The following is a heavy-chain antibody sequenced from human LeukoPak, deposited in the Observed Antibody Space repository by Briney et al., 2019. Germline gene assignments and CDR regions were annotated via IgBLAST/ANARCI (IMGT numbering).Heavy chain of an antibody. CDR3: ARDSRYCSGGSCYFYVFDY. J-gene: IGHJ4*02. CDR2: ISVYSGNT. V-gene: IGHV1-18*04. D-gene: IGHD2-15*01. Sequence: ASVKASCKTSGYTFTSYGLSWVRQAPGQGLEWMGWISVYSGNTNYAQKFQGRVTMTTDTSTSTAYMDLRSLRSDDTAVYYCARDSRYCSGGSCYFYVFDYWGQGTLVTVSS. CDR1: GYTFTSYG.